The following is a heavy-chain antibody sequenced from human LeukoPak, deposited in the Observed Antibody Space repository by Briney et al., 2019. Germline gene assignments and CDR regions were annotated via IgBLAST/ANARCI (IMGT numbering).Heavy chain of an antibody. J-gene: IGHJ5*02. Sequence: GGSLRLSCAASGLTFSNYYMHWVRQAPGKGPVWVSRISSDGSSTSYADSVKGRFTISRDNARNSLYLQMNSLRAEDTAVYYCARDMTTVTTFDPWGQGTLVTVSS. CDR1: GLTFSNYY. CDR2: ISSDGSST. D-gene: IGHD4-17*01. CDR3: ARDMTTVTTFDP. V-gene: IGHV3-74*01.